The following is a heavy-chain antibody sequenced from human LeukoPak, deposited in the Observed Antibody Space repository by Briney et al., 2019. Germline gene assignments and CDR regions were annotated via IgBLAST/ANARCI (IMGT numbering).Heavy chain of an antibody. V-gene: IGHV1-18*01. J-gene: IGHJ4*02. CDR1: GYTFTSYG. Sequence: ASVKVSCKASGYTFTSYGISWVRQAPGQGLEWMGWISAYNGNTNYAQKLQGRVTMTTDTSTSTAYMELRSPRSDDTAVYYCARGLGYYDSSGSLFFDYRGQGTLVTVSS. D-gene: IGHD3-22*01. CDR3: ARGLGYYDSSGSLFFDY. CDR2: ISAYNGNT.